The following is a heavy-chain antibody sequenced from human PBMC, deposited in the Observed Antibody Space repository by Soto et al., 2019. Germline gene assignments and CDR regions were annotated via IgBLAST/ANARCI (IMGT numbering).Heavy chain of an antibody. CDR3: AKASASRIQPHAQNFDS. D-gene: IGHD5-18*01. CDR1: GFTFSNSW. J-gene: IGHJ4*02. V-gene: IGHV3-7*01. Sequence: GSLRLSCAASGFTFSNSWMSWVRQAPGKGLEWVANINQDGSEKYFVDSVKGRFTISRDNAKNSLYLQVNSLRVEDTAVYYCAKASASRIQPHAQNFDSWGQGTLVTVSS. CDR2: INQDGSEK.